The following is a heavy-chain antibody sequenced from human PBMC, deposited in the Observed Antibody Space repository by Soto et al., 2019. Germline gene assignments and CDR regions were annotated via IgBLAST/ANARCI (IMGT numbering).Heavy chain of an antibody. V-gene: IGHV3-48*02. J-gene: IGHJ6*02. CDR1: GFTFSSFH. CDR2: ITSSSDTI. CDR3: ARVVVVIPPGYYYAMDV. Sequence: GRSLRLSCAASGFTFSSFHMNWVRQAPGRGLEWVAYITSSSDTIYYSDSVKGRFTISRDNGKNSLFLQMNSLRDEDTAVYYCARVVVVIPPGYYYAMDVWGQGTTVTVSS. D-gene: IGHD3-22*01.